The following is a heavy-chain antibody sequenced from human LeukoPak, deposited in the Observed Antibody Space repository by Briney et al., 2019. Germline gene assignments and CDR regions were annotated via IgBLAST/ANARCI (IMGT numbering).Heavy chain of an antibody. V-gene: IGHV3-21*01. Sequence: GGSLRLSCAASGFTFSSYSMNWVRQAPGKGLEWVSSISSSSSYIYYADSVKGRFTISRDNAKNTLYLQMNSLRAEDTAVYYCARGDVSGFDPRGQGTLVTVSS. CDR3: ARGDVSGFDP. J-gene: IGHJ5*02. CDR1: GFTFSSYS. D-gene: IGHD2-8*01. CDR2: ISSSSSYI.